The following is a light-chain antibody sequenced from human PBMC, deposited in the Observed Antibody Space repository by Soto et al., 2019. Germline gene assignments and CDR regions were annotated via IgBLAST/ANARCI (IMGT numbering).Light chain of an antibody. Sequence: DIQMTQSPSSVSASVGDRVTITCRASQDIFSWLAWYQQRPGKAPKLLIYAASALHSGVPSRFSGSGSGTDFALTISSLQPEDSAIYYCQQANSFPYTFGQGTKLEIK. J-gene: IGKJ2*01. CDR1: QDIFSW. CDR2: AAS. V-gene: IGKV1-12*01. CDR3: QQANSFPYT.